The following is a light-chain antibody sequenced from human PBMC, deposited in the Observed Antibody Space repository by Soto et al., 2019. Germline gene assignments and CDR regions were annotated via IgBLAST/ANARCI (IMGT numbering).Light chain of an antibody. CDR3: QQYNNWRAT. Sequence: EIVMTQSPATLSVSPGERATLSCRASQSVSSNLAWYQQKPGQAPRLLIYGASTRATGIPARFSGSGSGTEFTLTISSLQSEDFAVYYCQQYNNWRATVGGGTKVEIK. CDR2: GAS. CDR1: QSVSSN. V-gene: IGKV3-15*01. J-gene: IGKJ4*01.